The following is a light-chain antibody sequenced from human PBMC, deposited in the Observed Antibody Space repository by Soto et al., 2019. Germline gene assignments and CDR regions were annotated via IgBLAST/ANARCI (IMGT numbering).Light chain of an antibody. V-gene: IGKV3-20*01. J-gene: IGKJ2*01. Sequence: EIVLTQSPGTLSLSPGERAALSCRASQSVSSSYLAWYQQKPGQAPRLRIYGASSRATGIPDRFSGSGSGTDFTLTISRLEPEDFAVYYCQQYGSSLYTFGKGTKLEIK. CDR3: QQYGSSLYT. CDR1: QSVSSSY. CDR2: GAS.